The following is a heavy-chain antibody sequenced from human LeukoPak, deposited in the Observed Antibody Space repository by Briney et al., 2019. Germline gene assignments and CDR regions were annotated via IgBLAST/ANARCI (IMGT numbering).Heavy chain of an antibody. CDR2: IYYSGST. Sequence: SETLSLTCTVSGGSISSYYWSWIRQPPGKGLEWIGYIYYSGSTNYKSSLKSRVTISVDTSKNQFSLKLSSVTAADTAVYYCARDFRDGYNSWFDPWGQGTLVTVSS. D-gene: IGHD5-24*01. CDR1: GGSISSYY. V-gene: IGHV4-59*01. J-gene: IGHJ5*02. CDR3: ARDFRDGYNSWFDP.